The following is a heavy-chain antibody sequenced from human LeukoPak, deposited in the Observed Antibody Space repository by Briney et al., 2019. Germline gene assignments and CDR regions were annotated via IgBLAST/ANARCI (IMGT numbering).Heavy chain of an antibody. D-gene: IGHD3-22*01. CDR1: GFTFSSYS. Sequence: GGSLRLSCAASGFTFSSYSMNWVRQAPGKGLEWVSSISSSSSYIYYADSVKGRFTISRDNAKNSLYLQMNSLRAEDTAVYYCARAMKPVYYYDGNRAFDIWGQGTMVTVSS. CDR2: ISSSSSYI. V-gene: IGHV3-21*01. J-gene: IGHJ3*02. CDR3: ARAMKPVYYYDGNRAFDI.